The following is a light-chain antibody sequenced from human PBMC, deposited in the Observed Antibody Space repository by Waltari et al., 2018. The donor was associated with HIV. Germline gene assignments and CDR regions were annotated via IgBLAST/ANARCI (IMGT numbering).Light chain of an antibody. J-gene: IGKJ2*01. V-gene: IGKV3-20*01. CDR2: GTS. CDR3: QQYDNSPPYT. Sequence: ELVLTQSPGTLSLSPGGRATLSCTASQTVNSNYLTWYQQKPGQAPRLLISGTSNSATGIPDRFSGSGSGTDFILTISTLEHEDSAVYYCQQYDNSPPYTFGQGTKLEI. CDR1: QTVNSNY.